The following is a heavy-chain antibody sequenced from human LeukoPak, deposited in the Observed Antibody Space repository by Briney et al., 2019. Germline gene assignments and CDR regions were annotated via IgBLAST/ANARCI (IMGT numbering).Heavy chain of an antibody. Sequence: PSETLSLTCDVSGDPIAGSSYYWGWIRQPPGKGLEWIGSIYYTGSTYYNPSLKSRVSISIDRSKDQFSLKLTSVAAADTAVYYCARQPQRLVGPFDYWGQGTLVTVAS. J-gene: IGHJ4*02. D-gene: IGHD6-19*01. V-gene: IGHV4-39*01. CDR3: ARQPQRLVGPFDY. CDR2: IYYTGST. CDR1: GDPIAGSSYY.